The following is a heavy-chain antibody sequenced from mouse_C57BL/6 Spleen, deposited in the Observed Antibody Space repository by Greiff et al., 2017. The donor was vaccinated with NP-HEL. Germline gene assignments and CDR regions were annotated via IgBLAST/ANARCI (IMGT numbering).Heavy chain of an antibody. CDR2: IYWDDDN. J-gene: IGHJ2*01. Sequence: QVTLKVSGPGILQPSQTLSLSCSFSGFSLSTSGMGVSWIRQPSGKGLEWLAHIYWDDDNRYNPSLKSRPTTTKDTSRNQGFLKITSVDTADTARDYCARNRDDYAYFDYWGQGTTLTVSS. CDR3: ARNRDDYAYFDY. V-gene: IGHV8-12*01. CDR1: GFSLSTSGMG. D-gene: IGHD2-4*01.